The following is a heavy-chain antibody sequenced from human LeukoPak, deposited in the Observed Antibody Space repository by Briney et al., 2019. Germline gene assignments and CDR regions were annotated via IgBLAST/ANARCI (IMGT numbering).Heavy chain of an antibody. CDR2: IRYDGSNK. CDR3: ARSVVVVAATLYWYFDL. J-gene: IGHJ2*01. V-gene: IGHV3-30*02. Sequence: PGGSLRLSCAASGFTFSSYSMNWVRQAPGKGLEWVAFIRYDGSNKYYADSVKGRFTISRDNSKNTLYLQMNSLRAEDTAVYYCARSVVVVAATLYWYFDLWGRGTLVTVSS. CDR1: GFTFSSYS. D-gene: IGHD2-15*01.